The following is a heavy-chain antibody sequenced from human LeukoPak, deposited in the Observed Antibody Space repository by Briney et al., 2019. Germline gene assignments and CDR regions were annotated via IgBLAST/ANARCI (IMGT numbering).Heavy chain of an antibody. J-gene: IGHJ5*02. Sequence: SETLSLTCAVYGGSFSGYYWSWIRQPPGKGLEWIGEINHSGSTNYNPSLKSRVTISVDTSKNQFSLKLSSVTAADTAVYYCARAVGHIVVVTAWMNWFDPWGQGTLVTVSS. CDR3: ARAVGHIVVVTAWMNWFDP. CDR1: GGSFSGYY. D-gene: IGHD2-21*02. V-gene: IGHV4-34*01. CDR2: INHSGST.